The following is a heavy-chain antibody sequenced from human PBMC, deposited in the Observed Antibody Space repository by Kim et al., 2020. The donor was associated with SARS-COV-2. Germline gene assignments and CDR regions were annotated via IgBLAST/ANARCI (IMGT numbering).Heavy chain of an antibody. Sequence: SETLSLTCTVSGGSISSGGYYWNYIRQHPGKGLEWIGHISYGGGTYYNPSLKSRLTISADTSKNQFSLKLSSVTAADTAIYYCARVRGDYGDFLRAFDIWGQGTMVTISS. V-gene: IGHV4-31*03. CDR1: GGSISSGGYY. CDR2: ISYGGGT. J-gene: IGHJ3*02. CDR3: ARVRGDYGDFLRAFDI. D-gene: IGHD4-17*01.